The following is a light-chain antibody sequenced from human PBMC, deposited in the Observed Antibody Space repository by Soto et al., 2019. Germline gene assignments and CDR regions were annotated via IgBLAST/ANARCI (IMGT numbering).Light chain of an antibody. V-gene: IGLV1-44*01. Sequence: QSVLTQPPSASGTPGQRVTISCSGSSSNIGSNTVNWYQQLPGTAPKLLIYSNNQRPSGVPDRFSGSKSGTSASLAISGRQSEDEADYYCAAWDDSLMGVVFGRGTQLTVL. CDR2: SNN. CDR3: AAWDDSLMGVV. CDR1: SSNIGSNT. J-gene: IGLJ2*01.